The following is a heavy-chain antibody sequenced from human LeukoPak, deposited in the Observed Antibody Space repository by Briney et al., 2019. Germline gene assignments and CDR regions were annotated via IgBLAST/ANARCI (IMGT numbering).Heavy chain of an antibody. Sequence: GGSLGLSCAASGFTFSTYSMNWVRQAPGKGLEWVSYISSSTTNMYYADSVKGRFTISRDNAKNSLYLQMNSLRAEDTAVYYCAREYSSSSGRSFDYWGQGTLVTVSS. D-gene: IGHD6-6*01. CDR3: AREYSSSSGRSFDY. V-gene: IGHV3-48*01. CDR2: ISSSTTNM. CDR1: GFTFSTYS. J-gene: IGHJ4*02.